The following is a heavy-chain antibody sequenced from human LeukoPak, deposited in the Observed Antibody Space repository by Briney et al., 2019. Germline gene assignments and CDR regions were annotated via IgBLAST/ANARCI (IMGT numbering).Heavy chain of an antibody. V-gene: IGHV3-21*01. Sequence: GGSLRLSCAASGFTFSSYAMNWVRQAPGKGLEWVPSISSSSSYIYYADSVKGRFTISRDNAKNSLYLQMNSLRAEDTAVYYCATMRYYYDSSGYYYWGQGTLVTVSS. J-gene: IGHJ4*02. D-gene: IGHD3-22*01. CDR1: GFTFSSYA. CDR3: ATMRYYYDSSGYYY. CDR2: ISSSSSYI.